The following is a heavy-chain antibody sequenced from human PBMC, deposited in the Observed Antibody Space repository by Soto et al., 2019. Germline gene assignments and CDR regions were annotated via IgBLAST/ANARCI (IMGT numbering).Heavy chain of an antibody. D-gene: IGHD6-19*01. Sequence: PSETPSLTCTVSGGSISSYYWGGIRQPPGKGLEWIGYIYYGGSTNYNPSLKSRVTISVDTSKNQFSLKLSSVTAADTAVYYCATSPSVAGYSKPPYYFDYWGQGTLVTVSS. V-gene: IGHV4-59*08. CDR2: IYYGGST. J-gene: IGHJ4*02. CDR3: ATSPSVAGYSKPPYYFDY. CDR1: GGSISSYY.